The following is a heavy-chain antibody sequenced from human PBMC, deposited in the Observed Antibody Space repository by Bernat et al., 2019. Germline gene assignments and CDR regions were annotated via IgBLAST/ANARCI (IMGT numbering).Heavy chain of an antibody. CDR2: ISYDGSNK. CDR1: GFTFSSYG. V-gene: IGHV3-30*18. J-gene: IGHJ6*02. CDR3: AKEESYYYGMDV. Sequence: QVQLVESGGGVVQPRRSLRLSCAASGFTFSSYGMHWVRQAPGKGLEGVAVISYDGSNKFYADSVKGRLTISRDNSKNTLYLQMNSLRAEDTAVYYCAKEESYYYGMDVWGQGTTVTVSS.